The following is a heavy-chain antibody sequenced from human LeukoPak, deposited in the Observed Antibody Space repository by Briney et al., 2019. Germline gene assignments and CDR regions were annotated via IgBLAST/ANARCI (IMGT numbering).Heavy chain of an antibody. D-gene: IGHD6-13*01. J-gene: IGHJ4*02. Sequence: SETLSLTCAVYGGSFSGYYWSWIRQPPGKGLEWIGEINHSGSTNYNPSLKSRVTISVDTSKNQFSLKLSSMTAADTAVYYCARGSNPYYFDYWGQGTLVTVSS. CDR1: GGSFSGYY. CDR2: INHSGST. CDR3: ARGSNPYYFDY. V-gene: IGHV4-34*01.